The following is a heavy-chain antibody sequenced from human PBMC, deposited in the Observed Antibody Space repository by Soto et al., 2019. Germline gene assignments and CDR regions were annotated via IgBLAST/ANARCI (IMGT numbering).Heavy chain of an antibody. V-gene: IGHV1-18*01. J-gene: IGHJ4*02. CDR3: ARIGEWELLRYFDY. CDR2: ISAYNGNT. Sequence: ASVKVSCKASGYTFTNYGISWVRQAPGQGLEWMGWISAYNGNTNYAQKLQGRVTMTPDTSTSTAYMELRSLRSDDTAVYYCARIGEWELLRYFDYWGQGTLVTVSS. CDR1: GYTFTNYG. D-gene: IGHD1-26*01.